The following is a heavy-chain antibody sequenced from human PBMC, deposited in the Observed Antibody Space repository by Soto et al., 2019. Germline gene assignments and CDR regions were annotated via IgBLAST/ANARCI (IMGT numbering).Heavy chain of an antibody. J-gene: IGHJ4*02. D-gene: IGHD3-10*01. CDR2: IYYSGST. CDR3: AGNEYYYGSGDSFY. Sequence: PSETLSLTCTVSGGSISSYYWSWIRQPPGKGLEWIGYIYYSGSTNYNPSLKSRVTISVDTSKNQFSLKLSSVTAADTAVYYCAGNEYYYGSGDSFYWGQGTLVTVSS. CDR1: GGSISSYY. V-gene: IGHV4-59*01.